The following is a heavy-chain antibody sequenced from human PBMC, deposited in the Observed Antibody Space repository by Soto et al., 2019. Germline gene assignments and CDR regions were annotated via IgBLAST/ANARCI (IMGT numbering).Heavy chain of an antibody. CDR1: GFTFSNAW. CDR2: IKSKTDGGTT. Sequence: GGSLRLSCAASGFTFSNAWMSWVRQAPGKGLEWVGRIKSKTDGGTTDYAAPVKGRFTISRDDSKNTLYLQMNSLKTESTAVDYCAAYKGRYGGGDCYGSGAFDIWGQGTMVTVSS. J-gene: IGHJ3*02. D-gene: IGHD2-21*02. CDR3: AAYKGRYGGGDCYGSGAFDI. V-gene: IGHV3-15*01.